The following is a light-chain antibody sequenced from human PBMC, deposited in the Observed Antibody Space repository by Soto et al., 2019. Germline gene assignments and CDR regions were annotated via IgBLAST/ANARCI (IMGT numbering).Light chain of an antibody. CDR2: GAS. J-gene: IGKJ1*01. Sequence: EIVLTQSPGTLSLSPGERATISCRASQSVSSCYLAWYQQKPGQAPRLLIYGASSMATGIPDRFSGSGSGTDFTLTISRLEPEDFAVYYCQQYGSSPWTFGQGTKVEIK. CDR3: QQYGSSPWT. V-gene: IGKV3-20*01. CDR1: QSVSSCY.